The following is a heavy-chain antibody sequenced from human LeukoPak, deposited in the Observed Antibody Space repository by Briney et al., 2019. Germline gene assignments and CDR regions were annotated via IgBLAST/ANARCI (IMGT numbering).Heavy chain of an antibody. J-gene: IGHJ4*02. CDR3: ARAFDLYDFWSGYYDY. CDR2: INPNSGGT. D-gene: IGHD3-3*01. V-gene: IGHV1-2*02. CDR1: GYNFRDYY. Sequence: GASVKVSCKASGYNFRDYYMHWVRQAPGQGLEWLGWINPNSGGTNYAQKFQGRVTMTRDTSISTAYMELSRLRSDDTAVYYCARAFDLYDFWSGYYDYWGQGTLVTVSS.